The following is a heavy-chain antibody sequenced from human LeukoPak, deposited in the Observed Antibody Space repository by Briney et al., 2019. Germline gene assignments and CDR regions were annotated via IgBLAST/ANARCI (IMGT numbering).Heavy chain of an antibody. CDR3: ASLPDDIGDL. D-gene: IGHD2-15*01. J-gene: IGHJ5*02. Sequence: SSSYXGWIRQPPGKGLEWIGSISYSGTTYYNPSLKSRVTISVDTSKNQFSLKVSSVTAADPALYYCASLPDDIGDLWGQGTLXTV. V-gene: IGHV4-39*01. CDR2: ISYSGTT. CDR1: SSSY.